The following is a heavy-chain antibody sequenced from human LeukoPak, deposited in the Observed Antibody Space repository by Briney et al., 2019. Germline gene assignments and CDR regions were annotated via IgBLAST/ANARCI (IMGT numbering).Heavy chain of an antibody. Sequence: GGSLRLSCAASGFSFSSCGMSWVRQGPGKGLEWVSTITGSGGNTDYADSVKGRFTISRDNSKNTLYLQMHSLRAEDTAVYYCAVDWYDSSGYGTFDYWGQGTLVTVSS. CDR2: ITGSGGNT. D-gene: IGHD3-22*01. J-gene: IGHJ4*02. V-gene: IGHV3-23*01. CDR1: GFSFSSCG. CDR3: AVDWYDSSGYGTFDY.